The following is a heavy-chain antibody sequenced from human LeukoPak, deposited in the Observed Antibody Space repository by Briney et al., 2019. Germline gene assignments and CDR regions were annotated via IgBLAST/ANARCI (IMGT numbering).Heavy chain of an antibody. V-gene: IGHV3-48*02. CDR2: ISSSSRAI. CDR1: GFTFSSYS. D-gene: IGHD6-25*01. CDR3: AILTSSVFYY. J-gene: IGHJ4*02. Sequence: GGSLRLSCTASGFTFSSYSMSWGRQAPGKGLEWISYISSSSRAIYYADSVKGRFTISRDNAKNSLYLQMNSLRDEDTAVYYCAILTSSVFYYWGQGTLVTVSS.